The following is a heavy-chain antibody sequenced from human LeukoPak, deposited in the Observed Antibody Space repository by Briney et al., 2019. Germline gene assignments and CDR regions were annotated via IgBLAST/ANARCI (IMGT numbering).Heavy chain of an antibody. J-gene: IGHJ5*02. CDR2: ISSSSYI. D-gene: IGHD3-10*01. CDR3: ASPPYGSGSYGNT. V-gene: IGHV3-21*01. CDR1: GFTFSSYS. Sequence: GGSLRLSCAAPGFTFSSYSMNWVRQAPGKGLEWVSSISSSSYIYYADSVKGRFTISRDNAKNSLYLQMNSLRAEDTAVYYCASPPYGSGSYGNTWGQGTLVTVSS.